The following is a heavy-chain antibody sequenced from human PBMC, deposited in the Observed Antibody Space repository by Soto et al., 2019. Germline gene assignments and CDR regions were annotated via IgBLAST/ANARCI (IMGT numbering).Heavy chain of an antibody. CDR1: GFTFSNYA. CDR3: AKCSGGSCYSSDY. Sequence: DVQLLESGGGLVQPGGSLRLSCAVSGFTFSNYAMTWVRQAPGKGLEWVSSITSSGGSTYYADSVKGRFTISRDNSKDTLYLQMNSLRSEDTAIYYCAKCSGGSCYSSDYWGQGTLLTVSS. V-gene: IGHV3-23*01. D-gene: IGHD2-15*01. J-gene: IGHJ4*02. CDR2: ITSSGGST.